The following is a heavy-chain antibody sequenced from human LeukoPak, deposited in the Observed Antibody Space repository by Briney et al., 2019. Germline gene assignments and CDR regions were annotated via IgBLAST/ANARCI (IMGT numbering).Heavy chain of an antibody. Sequence: GGSLRLSCAASGFTFSSCAMSWVRQAPGKGLDWVASIRYDGRNYHADSVKGRFTISRDNSKNTLYLQMNSLRAEDTAVYYCAKGGSYGSRKHPYFDYWGQGTLVSVSS. V-gene: IGHV3-23*01. CDR2: IRYDGRN. J-gene: IGHJ4*02. CDR1: GFTFSSCA. CDR3: AKGGSYGSRKHPYFDY. D-gene: IGHD3-10*01.